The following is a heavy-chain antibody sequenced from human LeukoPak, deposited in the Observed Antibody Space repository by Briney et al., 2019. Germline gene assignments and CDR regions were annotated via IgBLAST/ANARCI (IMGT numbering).Heavy chain of an antibody. Sequence: ASVKVSCKASGYTFTGYYMHWVRQAPGQGLEWMGDIIPILTTANYAQNFQGRVTITADESTSTAYMELSSLRSEDTAVYYCARELPAPPPHKYFDCWGQGTLVTVSS. V-gene: IGHV1-69*13. D-gene: IGHD1-26*01. CDR2: IIPILTTA. CDR1: GYTFTGYY. CDR3: ARELPAPPPHKYFDC. J-gene: IGHJ4*02.